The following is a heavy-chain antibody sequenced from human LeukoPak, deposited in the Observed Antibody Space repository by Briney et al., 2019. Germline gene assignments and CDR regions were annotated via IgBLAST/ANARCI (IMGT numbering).Heavy chain of an antibody. CDR1: GGSFSGYY. Sequence: SETLSLTCAVYGGSFSGYYWSWIRQPPGKGLEWIGEINHSGSTNYNPSLKSRVTISVDTSKNQFSLKLGSVTAADTAVYYCARVTMVRGANFDYWGQGTLVTVSS. CDR3: ARVTMVRGANFDY. D-gene: IGHD3-10*01. V-gene: IGHV4-34*01. J-gene: IGHJ4*02. CDR2: INHSGST.